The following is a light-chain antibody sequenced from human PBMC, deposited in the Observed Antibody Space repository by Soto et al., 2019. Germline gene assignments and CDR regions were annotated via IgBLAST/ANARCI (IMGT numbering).Light chain of an antibody. CDR2: KAS. J-gene: IGKJ1*01. Sequence: DIQMTQSPSTLSGSVGDRVTIAWRASQTISSWLAWYQQKPGKAPKLLIYKASTLKSGVPSRFSGSGSGTEFTLTISSLQPDDFATYYCQHYNSYSEAFGQGTKGDIK. V-gene: IGKV1-5*03. CDR3: QHYNSYSEA. CDR1: QTISSW.